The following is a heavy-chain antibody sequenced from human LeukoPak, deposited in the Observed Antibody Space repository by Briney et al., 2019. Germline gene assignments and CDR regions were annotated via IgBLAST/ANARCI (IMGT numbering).Heavy chain of an antibody. CDR1: GFAFSSYA. CDR2: ISGSGGST. CDR3: AKIPGHYYDSSGYYYY. V-gene: IGHV3-23*01. Sequence: GGSLRLSCAASGFAFSSYAMSWVRQAPGKGLEWVSAISGSGGSTYYADSVKGRFTISRDNSKNTLYLQINSLRAEDTAVYYCAKIPGHYYDSSGYYYYWGQGTLVTVSS. J-gene: IGHJ4*02. D-gene: IGHD3-22*01.